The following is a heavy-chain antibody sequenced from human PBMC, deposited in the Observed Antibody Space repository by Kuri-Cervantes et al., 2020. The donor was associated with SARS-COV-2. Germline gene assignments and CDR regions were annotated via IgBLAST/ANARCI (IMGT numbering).Heavy chain of an antibody. D-gene: IGHD2-15*01. J-gene: IGHJ6*02. CDR1: GFTFSSYG. CDR2: ISYDGSNK. Sequence: GGSLRLSCAASGFTFSSYGMHWVRQAPGKGLEWVAVISYDGSNKYYADSVKGRFTISRDNSKNTLYLQMNSLRAEDTAVYYCARVVVATYGMDVWGQGTTVTVSS. CDR3: ARVVVATYGMDV. V-gene: IGHV3-30*03.